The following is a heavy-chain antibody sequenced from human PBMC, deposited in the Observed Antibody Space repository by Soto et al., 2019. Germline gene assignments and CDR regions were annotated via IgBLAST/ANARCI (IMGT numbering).Heavy chain of an antibody. D-gene: IGHD6-19*01. V-gene: IGHV1-58*01. CDR3: AADVIGVAGDFDL. Sequence: LVQSGPDVKKPGTSVKVSCKTSGFTFGSSAVQWVRQVRGQRLELIGWIVVASGYSNFAQKSQDRVPPTRDLSTNTAFMELSSLTSEDSAMYYCAADVIGVAGDFDLWGQGTLVSVSS. CDR2: IVVASGYS. CDR1: GFTFGSSA. J-gene: IGHJ4*02.